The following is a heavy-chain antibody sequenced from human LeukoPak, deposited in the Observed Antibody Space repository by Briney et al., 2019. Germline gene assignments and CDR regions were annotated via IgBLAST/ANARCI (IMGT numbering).Heavy chain of an antibody. CDR1: GFAFSSYG. CDR3: TRGYCSSTSCLSRFTDY. V-gene: IGHV3-33*01. J-gene: IGHJ4*02. Sequence: GRSLRLSCAASGFAFSSYGMHWVRQAPGKGLEWVAVIWYDGSNKYYADSVKGRFTISRDNSKNTLYLQMNSLRAEDTAVYYCTRGYCSSTSCLSRFTDYWGQGALVTVSS. D-gene: IGHD2-2*01. CDR2: IWYDGSNK.